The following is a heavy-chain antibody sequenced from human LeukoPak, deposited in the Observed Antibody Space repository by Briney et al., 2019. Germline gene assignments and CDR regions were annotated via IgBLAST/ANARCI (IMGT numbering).Heavy chain of an antibody. V-gene: IGHV3-48*01. CDR1: GFTFNTEP. J-gene: IGHJ4*02. D-gene: IGHD3-16*01. Sequence: GGSLRLSCVMSGFTFNTEPMNWVRQAPGKGLDWIAHIRSDSKTIVYADSVKGRFTISRDNAKNSLSLQMNSLRAEDTAVYFCARDYDWAFDYWGQGILVTVAS. CDR2: IRSDSKTI. CDR3: ARDYDWAFDY.